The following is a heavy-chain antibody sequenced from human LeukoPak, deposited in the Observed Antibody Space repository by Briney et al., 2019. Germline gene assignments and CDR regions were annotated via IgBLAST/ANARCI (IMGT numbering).Heavy chain of an antibody. D-gene: IGHD5-18*01. V-gene: IGHV1-2*06. J-gene: IGHJ4*02. CDR3: ARVTSPGCSYGYREIDY. Sequence: ASVKVSCKASGYTFTGYYMHWVRQAPGQGLEWMGRINPNSGGTNYAQKFQGRVTMTRDTSISTAYMELSRLRSDDTAVYYCARVTSPGCSYGYREIDYWGQGTLVTVSS. CDR2: INPNSGGT. CDR1: GYTFTGYY.